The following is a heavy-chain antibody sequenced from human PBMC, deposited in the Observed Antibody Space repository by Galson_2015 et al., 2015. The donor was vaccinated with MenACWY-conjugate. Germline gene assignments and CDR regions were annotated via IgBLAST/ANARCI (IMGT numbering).Heavy chain of an antibody. CDR2: INQDGSVQ. J-gene: IGHJ5*02. V-gene: IGHV3-7*03. CDR1: GFTFSAFW. D-gene: IGHD4-17*01. CDR3: ARDVTRVTIDP. Sequence: SLRLSCAASGFTFSAFWMAWVRQAPGRGLEWVGNINQDGSVQNYADSMKGRFTISRDNVKNSLYLQMNSLRAEDTAIYYCARDVTRVTIDPWGQGTLVTVSS.